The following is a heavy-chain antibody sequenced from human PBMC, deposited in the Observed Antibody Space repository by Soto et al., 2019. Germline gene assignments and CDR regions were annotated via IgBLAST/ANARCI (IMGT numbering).Heavy chain of an antibody. CDR2: ISYDGSNK. CDR3: ANANAPRARPDGEPGMIGAAARNDAFDI. D-gene: IGHD6-13*01. V-gene: IGHV3-30*18. J-gene: IGHJ3*02. CDR1: GFTFSSYG. Sequence: QVQLVESGGGVVQPGRSLRLSCAASGFTFSSYGMHWVRQAPGKGLEWVAVISYDGSNKYYADSVKGRFTISRDNSKNPLYLQMNSLRAEDTAVYYCANANAPRARPDGEPGMIGAAARNDAFDIWGQGTMVTVSS.